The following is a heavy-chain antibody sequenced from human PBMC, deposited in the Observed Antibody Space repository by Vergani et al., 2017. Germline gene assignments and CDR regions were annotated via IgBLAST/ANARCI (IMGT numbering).Heavy chain of an antibody. Sequence: QVQLVQSGAEVKKPGASVKVSCKASGYTFTSYYMHWVRQAPGQGLEWMGIINPSGGSTSYAQKFQGRVTMTRDTSTSTVYMELSSLKASDTAMYYCARRQNYYDSSGYYYHYYFDYWGQGTLVTVSS. V-gene: IGHV1-46*01. D-gene: IGHD3-22*01. CDR1: GYTFTSYY. J-gene: IGHJ4*02. CDR2: INPSGGST. CDR3: ARRQNYYDSSGYYYHYYFDY.